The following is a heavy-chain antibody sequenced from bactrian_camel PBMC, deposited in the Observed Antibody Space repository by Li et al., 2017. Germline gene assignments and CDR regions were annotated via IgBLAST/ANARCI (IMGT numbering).Heavy chain of an antibody. V-gene: IGHV3S57*01. J-gene: IGHJ6*01. CDR3: AARPINTRDCVAGGPAEFGY. D-gene: IGHD1*01. Sequence: HVQLVESGGDSVQAGGSLRLSCEASGGTYSTYRSYCMAWFRQPPGKSREGVAAIDTRGSVTIADSVKGRFSISKDNAGSTLYLQTNDLRPEDTAMYFCAARPINTRDCVAGGPAEFGYWGQGTQVTVS. CDR2: IDTRGSV. CDR1: GGTYSTYRSYC.